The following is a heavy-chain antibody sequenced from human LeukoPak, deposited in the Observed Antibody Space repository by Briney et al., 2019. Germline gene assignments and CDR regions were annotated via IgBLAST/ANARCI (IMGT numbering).Heavy chain of an antibody. D-gene: IGHD3-3*01. V-gene: IGHV3-7*03. CDR2: IKLDGSEK. J-gene: IGHJ4*02. Sequence: GGSLRLSCVASGFTFGKYWMSWVRQAPGKGLELVANIKLDGSEKNYVDSVKGRFTISRDNTKNSLYLQMNSLRAEDTAVFYCARDQYDTWSRRGNFDSWGQGTLVIVSS. CDR3: ARDQYDTWSRRGNFDS. CDR1: GFTFGKYW.